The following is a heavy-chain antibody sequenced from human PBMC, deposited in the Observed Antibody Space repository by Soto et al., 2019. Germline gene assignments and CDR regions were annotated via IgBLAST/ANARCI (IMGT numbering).Heavy chain of an antibody. CDR3: ARKPPGIFWYLDL. D-gene: IGHD3-10*01. CDR1: GGSLSSGGYS. CDR2: IYYSGNT. J-gene: IGHJ2*01. V-gene: IGHV4-31*03. Sequence: QVQLQESGPGLVKPSQTLSLTCTVSGGSLSSGGYSWSWIRQHPGKGLECIGYIYYSGNTYYNPSLRSRVTMSIDTSKNHSSLKLSSVTAADTAVYYCARKPPGIFWYLDLWGRGTLVTLSS.